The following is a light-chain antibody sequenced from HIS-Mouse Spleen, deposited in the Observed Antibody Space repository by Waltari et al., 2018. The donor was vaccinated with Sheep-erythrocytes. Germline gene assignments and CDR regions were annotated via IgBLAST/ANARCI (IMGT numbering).Light chain of an antibody. CDR2: EGS. V-gene: IGLV2-23*03. J-gene: IGLJ2*01. CDR1: SSDVGSYNL. CDR3: CSYAGSSTFDVV. Sequence: QSALTQPASVSGSPGQSITISCTGTSSDVGSYNLVSWYQQHPGKAPKLMIYEGSKRPSGVSNRLSGSKSGNPASLTLSGLQAEDEADYYCCSYAGSSTFDVVFGGGTKLTVL.